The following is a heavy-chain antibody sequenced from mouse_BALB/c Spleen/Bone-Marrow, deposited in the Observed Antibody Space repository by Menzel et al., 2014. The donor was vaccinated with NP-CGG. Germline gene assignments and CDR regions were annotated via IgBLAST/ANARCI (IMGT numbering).Heavy chain of an antibody. Sequence: VQLQQSGAELVKPGASVKLSCTASGFNIXDTYMHWVKQRPGQGLEWIGRIDPANGNTKYDPKFQGKATITADTSSNTAYLQLSSLTSEDTAVYYCARFAYWGQGTLVTVSA. J-gene: IGHJ3*01. V-gene: IGHV14-3*02. CDR2: IDPANGNT. CDR3: ARFAY. CDR1: GFNIXDTY.